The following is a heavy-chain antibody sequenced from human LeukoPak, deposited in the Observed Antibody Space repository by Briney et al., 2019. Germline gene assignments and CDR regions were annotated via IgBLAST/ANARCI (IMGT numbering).Heavy chain of an antibody. D-gene: IGHD6-13*01. J-gene: IGHJ4*02. CDR1: GGSFSGYY. Sequence: SETLSLTCAVYGGSFSGYYWSWIRQPPGKGLEWIGEINHSGGTNYNPSLKSRVTISVDTSKNQFSLKLSSVTAADTAVYYCARGVGSSWPTNFDYWGQGTLVTVSS. CDR3: ARGVGSSWPTNFDY. CDR2: INHSGGT. V-gene: IGHV4-34*01.